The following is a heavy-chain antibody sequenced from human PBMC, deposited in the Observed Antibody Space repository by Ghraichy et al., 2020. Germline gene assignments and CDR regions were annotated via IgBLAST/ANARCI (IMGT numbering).Heavy chain of an antibody. CDR1: GFTFSSYA. CDR3: AKDRYGDYGPFDY. CDR2: ISASGSST. Sequence: GGSLRLSCAASGFTFSSYAMSWVRQAPGKGLEWVSGISASGSSTYYADSVKGRFTISRDNSKNRLYLQMNSLRAEDTAVYYCAKDRYGDYGPFDYWGQGTLVTVSS. D-gene: IGHD4-17*01. V-gene: IGHV3-23*01. J-gene: IGHJ4*02.